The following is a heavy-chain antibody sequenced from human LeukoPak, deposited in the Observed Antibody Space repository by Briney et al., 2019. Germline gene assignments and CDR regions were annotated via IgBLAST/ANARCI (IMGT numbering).Heavy chain of an antibody. Sequence: ASVKVSCKASGYTFTSYGISWGRQAPGQGREWMGWISAYNGNTNYAQKPHGRVTMTTDTSTSTAYMELRSLRSDDTAVYYCARVPLVVVAANWFDPWGEGTLVTVSS. V-gene: IGHV1-18*01. J-gene: IGHJ5*02. CDR1: GYTFTSYG. D-gene: IGHD2-15*01. CDR3: ARVPLVVVAANWFDP. CDR2: ISAYNGNT.